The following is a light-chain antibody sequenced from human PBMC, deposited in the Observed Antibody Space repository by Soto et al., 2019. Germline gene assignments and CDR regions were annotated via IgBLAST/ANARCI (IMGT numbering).Light chain of an antibody. J-gene: IGKJ4*01. V-gene: IGKV3-20*01. Sequence: EIVLTQSPGTLSLSPGERATLSCRASQSIRSNFLAWYQQKPGQAPRLLIYGASTRATGIPDRFSGSVSGTDFTLTISRLEPEDFAVYYCQQYVTSPQLTFGGGTKVEIK. CDR2: GAS. CDR3: QQYVTSPQLT. CDR1: QSIRSNF.